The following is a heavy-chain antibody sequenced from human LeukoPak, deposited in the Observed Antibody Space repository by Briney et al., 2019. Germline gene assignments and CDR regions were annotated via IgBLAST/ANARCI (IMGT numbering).Heavy chain of an antibody. Sequence: GGSLRLSCAASGFTFSNNWMTWVRQAPGKGLEWVSSIGGSSSSLYYAESVKGRFTISRDNARNSLYLQMNSLRAEDTAVYYCAKEAGQDFGALDAFDVWGQGTMVTVSS. V-gene: IGHV3-21*01. CDR1: GFTFSNNW. D-gene: IGHD4-17*01. CDR3: AKEAGQDFGALDAFDV. CDR2: IGGSSSSL. J-gene: IGHJ3*01.